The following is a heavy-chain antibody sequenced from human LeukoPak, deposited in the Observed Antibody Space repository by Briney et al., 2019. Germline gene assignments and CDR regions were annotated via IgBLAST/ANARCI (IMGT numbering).Heavy chain of an antibody. CDR2: ISAYNGNT. CDR3: ARDRNSGSSLDI. Sequence: ASVKVSCKASGYTFTSFGISWVRQAPGQGLEWMGWISAYNGNTNYAQKLQGRVTMTTDTSTSTAYMELRSLRSDDTAVYYCARDRNSGSSLDIWGQGTMLTVSS. J-gene: IGHJ3*02. D-gene: IGHD6-6*01. V-gene: IGHV1-18*01. CDR1: GYTFTSFG.